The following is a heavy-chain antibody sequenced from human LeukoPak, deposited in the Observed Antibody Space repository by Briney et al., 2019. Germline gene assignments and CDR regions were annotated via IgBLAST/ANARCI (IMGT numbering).Heavy chain of an antibody. D-gene: IGHD3-9*01. CDR3: ARDLRSGFFYYFDY. CDR1: GFTFSSYG. V-gene: IGHV3-33*01. J-gene: IGHJ4*02. Sequence: PGRSLRLSCAASGFTFSSYGMHWVRQAPGKGLEWVAVIWYDGSNKYYADSVKGRFTISRDNSKNTLYLQMNSLRAEDTAVYYCARDLRSGFFYYFDYRGQGTLVTVSS. CDR2: IWYDGSNK.